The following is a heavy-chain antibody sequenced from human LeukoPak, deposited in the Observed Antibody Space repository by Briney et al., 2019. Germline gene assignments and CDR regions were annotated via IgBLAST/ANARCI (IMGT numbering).Heavy chain of an antibody. Sequence: GRSLRLXCAASGFTFDDYAMHWVRQAPGKGLEWVSGISWNSGSIGYADSVKGRFTISRDNAKNSLYLQMNSLRAEDMALYYCARGGDDDAFDIWGQGTMVTVSS. CDR2: ISWNSGSI. CDR3: ARGGDDDAFDI. D-gene: IGHD2-21*02. V-gene: IGHV3-9*03. CDR1: GFTFDDYA. J-gene: IGHJ3*02.